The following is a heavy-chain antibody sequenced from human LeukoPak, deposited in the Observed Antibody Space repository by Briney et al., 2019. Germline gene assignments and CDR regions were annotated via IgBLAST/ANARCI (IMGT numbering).Heavy chain of an antibody. D-gene: IGHD2-2*01. Sequence: PGGSLRLSCVASGFTFNTYSMNWVRQAPGKGLEWVSSISGSSSYIYYADSVKGRFTISRDNAKNSVYLQMNSLSAEDTAVYYCSRSVMSAWDQPLTNFDLGAQRTLVSVST. J-gene: IGHJ4*02. V-gene: IGHV3-21*01. CDR1: GFTFNTYS. CDR3: SRSVMSAWDQPLTNFDL. CDR2: ISGSSSYI.